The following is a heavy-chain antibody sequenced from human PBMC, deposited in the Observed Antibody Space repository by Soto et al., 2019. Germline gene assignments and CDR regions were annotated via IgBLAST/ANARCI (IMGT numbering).Heavy chain of an antibody. J-gene: IGHJ4*02. CDR2: ISGSGGST. Sequence: EVQLLESGGGLVQPGGSLRLSCAASGFTFSSYAMSWVRQAPGKGLEWVSAISGSGGSTYYADSVKGRFTISRDKSKDSLYQQMDIRSAEATAVYYCAKVHPAIAAARSPPGSPPGYFDYWCQGPQVTVSS. CDR1: GFTFSSYA. D-gene: IGHD6-13*01. V-gene: IGHV3-23*01. CDR3: AKVHPAIAAARSPPGSPPGYFDY.